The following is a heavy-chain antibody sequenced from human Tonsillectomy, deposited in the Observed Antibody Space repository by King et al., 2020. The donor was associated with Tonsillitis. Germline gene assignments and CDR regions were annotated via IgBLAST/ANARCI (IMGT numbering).Heavy chain of an antibody. CDR3: ARGSGKKGFAFDI. Sequence: VQLVESGGGVVQPGGSLRLSCAASGFTFRNYAMHWVRQAPGKALEWLAYIWYDGSNKYYADSVKGRFTISRDNSKNTVFLQMDSLRVEDTALHYCARGSGKKGFAFDIWGQGTMVTVSS. CDR1: GFTFRNYA. V-gene: IGHV3-30*02. CDR2: IWYDGSNK. J-gene: IGHJ3*02. D-gene: IGHD3-10*01.